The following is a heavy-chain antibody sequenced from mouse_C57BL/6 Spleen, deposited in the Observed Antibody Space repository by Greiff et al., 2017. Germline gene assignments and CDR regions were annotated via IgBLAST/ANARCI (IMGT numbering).Heavy chain of an antibody. Sequence: EVKLVESGGGLVQPKGSLKLSCAASGFSFNTYAMNWVRQAPGKGLEWVARIRSKSNNYATYYADSVKDRFTISRDDSESMLYLQMNNLKTEDTAMYYCVRFAFYYAMDYWGQGTSVTVSS. J-gene: IGHJ4*01. CDR3: VRFAFYYAMDY. CDR2: IRSKSNNYAT. CDR1: GFSFNTYA. V-gene: IGHV10-1*01.